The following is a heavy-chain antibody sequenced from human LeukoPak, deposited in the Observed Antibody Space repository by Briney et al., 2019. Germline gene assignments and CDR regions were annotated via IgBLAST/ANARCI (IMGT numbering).Heavy chain of an antibody. Sequence: TSETLSLTCAASGYSISSDYYWGWIRQPPGKGLEWIGSIYHSGSTYHNPSLKSRVTISVDTSENQFSLKLSSVTAADTAVYYCARVVRSPNIVGATWVGHFDYWGQGTLVIVSS. CDR2: IYHSGST. CDR3: ARVVRSPNIVGATWVGHFDY. V-gene: IGHV4-38-2*01. J-gene: IGHJ4*02. D-gene: IGHD1-26*01. CDR1: GYSISSDYY.